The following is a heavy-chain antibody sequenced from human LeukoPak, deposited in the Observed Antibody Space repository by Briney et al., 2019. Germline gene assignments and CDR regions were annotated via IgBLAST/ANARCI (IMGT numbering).Heavy chain of an antibody. J-gene: IGHJ5*02. D-gene: IGHD6-13*01. V-gene: IGHV4-31*03. CDR3: ARAQTIAAAEWFDP. CDR2: IYYSGST. Sequence: SQTLSLTCTVSGGSISSGGYYWSWIRQHPGKGLEWIGYIYYSGSTYYNPSLKSRVTISVDKSKNQFSLKLSSVTAADTAVYYCARAQTIAAAEWFDPWGQGTLVTVPS. CDR1: GGSISSGGYY.